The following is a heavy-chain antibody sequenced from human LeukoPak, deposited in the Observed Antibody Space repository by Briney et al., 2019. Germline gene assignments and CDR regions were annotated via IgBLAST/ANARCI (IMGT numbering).Heavy chain of an antibody. CDR2: IYYSGSS. D-gene: IGHD5-18*01. CDR3: ARDGGYTSGRAFDC. J-gene: IGHJ4*02. Sequence: SETLSLTCTVSGGSISSYYWNWIRQPPGKGLEWLGYIYYSGSSNYNPSLKSRVTTSVDTSKNQFSLKVRSVTAADTAVYYCARDGGYTSGRAFDCWGQGTLVTVSS. V-gene: IGHV4-59*01. CDR1: GGSISSYY.